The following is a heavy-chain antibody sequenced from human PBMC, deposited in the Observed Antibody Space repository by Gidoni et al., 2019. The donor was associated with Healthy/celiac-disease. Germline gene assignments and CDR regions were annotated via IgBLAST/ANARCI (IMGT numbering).Heavy chain of an antibody. J-gene: IGHJ6*03. CDR1: GFTFSRYA. CDR2: ISGSGGST. CDR3: AKRDQLPPTEYYYYYYMDV. Sequence: EVQLLESGGGFVQPGGSLRLSCAASGFTFSRYAMSWVRQAPGKGLEWVSAISGSGGSTYYADSVKGRFTISRDNSKNTLYLQMNSLRAEDTAVYYCAKRDQLPPTEYYYYYYMDVWGKGTTVTVSS. V-gene: IGHV3-23*01. D-gene: IGHD2-2*01.